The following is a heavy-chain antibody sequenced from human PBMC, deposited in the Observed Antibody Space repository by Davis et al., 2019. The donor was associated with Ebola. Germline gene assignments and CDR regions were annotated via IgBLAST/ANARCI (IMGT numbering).Heavy chain of an antibody. CDR1: GFSFSTYG. J-gene: IGHJ4*02. CDR2: ISFDGSDK. CDR3: ARFCHYTDCSYFDY. Sequence: GESLKISCAASGFSFSTYGLHWVRQTPGKGLEWVAVISFDGSDKYYADSVKGRFTISRDNSKDTLYLQMNSLRAEDTATYYCARFCHYTDCSYFDYWGQGTVVAVSS. D-gene: IGHD2-15*01. V-gene: IGHV3-30*03.